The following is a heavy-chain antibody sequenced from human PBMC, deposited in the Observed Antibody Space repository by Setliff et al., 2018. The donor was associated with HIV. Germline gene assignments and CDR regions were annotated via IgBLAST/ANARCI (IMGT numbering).Heavy chain of an antibody. D-gene: IGHD2-8*01. V-gene: IGHV4-39*01. CDR3: ARRGRDGVLIVFATGFDP. J-gene: IGHJ5*02. Sequence: SETLSLTCSVSGGSISSSTYYWGWIRQPPGKGLEWIGDIFYTGSTYYNPSLKSRVAISVDTSENQFSLKLNSVTAADTAVYYCARRGRDGVLIVFATGFDPWGQGTLVTVTS. CDR1: GGSISSSTYY. CDR2: IFYTGST.